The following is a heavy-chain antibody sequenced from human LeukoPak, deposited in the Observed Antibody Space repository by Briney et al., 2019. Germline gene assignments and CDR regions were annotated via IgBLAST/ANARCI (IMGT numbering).Heavy chain of an antibody. D-gene: IGHD3-22*01. CDR2: IYSGGST. V-gene: IGHV3-66*01. CDR3: ARLDSSGPPF. Sequence: RGSLRLSCAASGFTVSSNYMSWVCQAPGKGLEWVSVIYSGGSTYYADSVKGRFTISRDNSKNTLYLQMNSLRAEDTAVYYCARLDSSGPPFWGQGTLVTVSS. CDR1: GFTVSSNY. J-gene: IGHJ3*01.